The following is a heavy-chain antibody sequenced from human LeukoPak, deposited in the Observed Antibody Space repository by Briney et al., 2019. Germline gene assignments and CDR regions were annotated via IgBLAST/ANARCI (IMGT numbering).Heavy chain of an antibody. CDR1: GGTFTSYA. V-gene: IGHV1-69*10. CDR3: ASQYSSSGDYYYYGMDV. CDR2: IIPIFCIA. Sequence: EASGKLSSKASGGTFTSYAISWVRQAPGQGLEWMGGIIPIFCIANYAQKFQGRVTIIADKSTSTAYMELSSLRSEDTAVYYCASQYSSSGDYYYYGMDVWGQGTTVTVSS. D-gene: IGHD6-6*01. J-gene: IGHJ6*02.